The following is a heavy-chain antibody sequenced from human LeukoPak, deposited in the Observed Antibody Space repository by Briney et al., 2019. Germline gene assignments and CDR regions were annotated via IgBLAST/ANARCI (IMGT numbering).Heavy chain of an antibody. J-gene: IGHJ3*02. V-gene: IGHV1-69*01. CDR1: GGTFSSYA. D-gene: IGHD5-18*01. CDR2: IIPIFGTA. Sequence: SVKVSCKASGGTFSSYAISWVRQAPGQGLEWMGGIIPIFGTANYAQKFQGRVTITADESTSTAYMELSSLRSEDTAVYYCARKDIAMDPDGYGAFDIWGQGRMVTVSS. CDR3: ARKDIAMDPDGYGAFDI.